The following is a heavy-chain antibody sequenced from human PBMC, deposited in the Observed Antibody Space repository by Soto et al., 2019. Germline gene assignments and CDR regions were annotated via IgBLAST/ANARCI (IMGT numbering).Heavy chain of an antibody. Sequence: EVQLVESGGGLVQRGGSLRLSCANSGFGFSCSRVNWVRQAPGKGLEWVSYISSSSSTIYYADSVEGRFTISRDNAKKSLYLQMNSLRDEDTAVYYCARQDTGYFDLWGRGTLVTVSS. J-gene: IGHJ2*01. CDR2: ISSSSSTI. V-gene: IGHV3-48*02. CDR1: GFGFSCSR. CDR3: ARQDTGYFDL.